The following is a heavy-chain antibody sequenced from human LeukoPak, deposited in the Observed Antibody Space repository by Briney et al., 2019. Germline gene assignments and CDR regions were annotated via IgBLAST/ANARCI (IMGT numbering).Heavy chain of an antibody. CDR3: AKDDLTYYYGSGSQKFDY. J-gene: IGHJ4*02. Sequence: GGSLRLSCAASGFTFSIYAMSWVRQAPGKGLEWVSAISGSGGSTYYADSVKGRFTISRDNSKNTLYLQMNSLRAEDTAVYYCAKDDLTYYYGSGSQKFDYWGQGTLVTVSS. CDR2: ISGSGGST. D-gene: IGHD3-10*01. CDR1: GFTFSIYA. V-gene: IGHV3-23*01.